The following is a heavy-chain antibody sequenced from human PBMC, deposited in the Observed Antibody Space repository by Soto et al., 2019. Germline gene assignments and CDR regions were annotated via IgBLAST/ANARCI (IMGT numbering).Heavy chain of an antibody. CDR3: TRDAKYYDILTGYFVNDY. V-gene: IGHV1-18*01. CDR2: ISSDNGDT. Sequence: ASVKVSCKASGYTFTNFGIAWVRQAPGQGLEWLGWISSDNGDTKYAQKFQGRVTMTTDTATTTVYMELGSLKADDTAMYYCTRDAKYYDILTGYFVNDYWGQGTLVTVSS. CDR1: GYTFTNFG. J-gene: IGHJ4*02. D-gene: IGHD3-9*01.